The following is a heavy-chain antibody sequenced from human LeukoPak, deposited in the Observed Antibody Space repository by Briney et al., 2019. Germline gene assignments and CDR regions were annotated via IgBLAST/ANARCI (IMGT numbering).Heavy chain of an antibody. J-gene: IGHJ4*02. CDR1: GFTFRSYW. CDR3: ARGEGGNFDY. Sequence: PGGSLRLSCAASGFTFRSYWMSWVRQAPGKGLEWVANIKHDGSEKYYVDSVKGRFTISRDNAKSSLYMQMSSLRAQDTAFYYCARGEGGNFDYWGQGTLVTVSS. V-gene: IGHV3-7*04. D-gene: IGHD3-16*01. CDR2: IKHDGSEK.